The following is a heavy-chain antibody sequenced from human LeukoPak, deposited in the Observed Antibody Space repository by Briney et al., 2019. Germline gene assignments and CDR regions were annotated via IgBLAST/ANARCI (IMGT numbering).Heavy chain of an antibody. CDR3: ARGSVLAERPLGY. J-gene: IGHJ4*02. CDR1: GGPFSGYY. Sequence: SSETLSLTCAVYGGPFSGYYWSWIRRPPGKGLEWIGEINHSGTTNYNASPKSRVTISVDTSKNQFSLKLNSVTAADTAVYYCARGSVLAERPLGYWGQGTLVTVSS. CDR2: INHSGTT. D-gene: IGHD5/OR15-5a*01. V-gene: IGHV4-34*01.